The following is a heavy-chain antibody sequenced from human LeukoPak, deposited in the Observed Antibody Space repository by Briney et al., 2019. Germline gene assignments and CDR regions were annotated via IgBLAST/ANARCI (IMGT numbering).Heavy chain of an antibody. CDR2: ISSSSSYI. CDR1: GFTFSSYS. J-gene: IGHJ4*02. CDR3: ARDRFRRFGELFNDY. D-gene: IGHD3-10*01. Sequence: GGSLRLSCAGSGFTFSSYSMNWVRQAPGKGLERVSSISSSSSYIYYADSVKGRFTISRDNAKNSLYLQMNSLRAEDTAVYYCARDRFRRFGELFNDYWGQGTLVTVSS. V-gene: IGHV3-21*01.